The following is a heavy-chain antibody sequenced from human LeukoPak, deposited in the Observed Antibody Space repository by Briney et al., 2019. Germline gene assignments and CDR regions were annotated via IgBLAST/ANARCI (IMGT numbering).Heavy chain of an antibody. Sequence: EASVKVSCKASGYTFTGYYMHWLRQAPGQGLEWMGWINPNSGGTNYAQKFQGRVTMTRDTSISTAYMELSRLRSDDTAVYYCARAGYSGYDRFDYWGQGTLVTVSS. CDR3: ARAGYSGYDRFDY. CDR2: INPNSGGT. CDR1: GYTFTGYY. V-gene: IGHV1-2*02. J-gene: IGHJ4*02. D-gene: IGHD5-12*01.